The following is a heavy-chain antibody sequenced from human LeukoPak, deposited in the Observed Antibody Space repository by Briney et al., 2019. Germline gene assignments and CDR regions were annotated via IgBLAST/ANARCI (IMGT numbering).Heavy chain of an antibody. CDR3: ARGPYCGGDCYSADY. J-gene: IGHJ4*02. Sequence: PSQTLSLTCTVSGGSISSGGYYWSWIRQHPGKGLEWIGYIYCSGSTYYNPSLKSRVTISVDASKNQFPLKLSSVTAADTAVYYCARGPYCGGDCYSADYWGQGTLVTVSS. D-gene: IGHD2-21*02. CDR1: GGSISSGGYY. CDR2: IYCSGST. V-gene: IGHV4-31*03.